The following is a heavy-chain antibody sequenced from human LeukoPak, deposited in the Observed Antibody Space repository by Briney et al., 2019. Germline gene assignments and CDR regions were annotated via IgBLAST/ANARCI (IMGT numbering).Heavy chain of an antibody. V-gene: IGHV4-30-2*01. Sequence: SETLSLTCAVSGGSISSGGYSWSWIRQPPGKGLEWIGYIYHSGSTYYNPSLKSRVTISVDRSKNQFSLKLSSVTAADTAVYYCARGRGEFDYRGQGTLVTVSS. CDR3: ARGRGEFDY. CDR1: GGSISSGGYS. D-gene: IGHD3-10*01. J-gene: IGHJ4*02. CDR2: IYHSGST.